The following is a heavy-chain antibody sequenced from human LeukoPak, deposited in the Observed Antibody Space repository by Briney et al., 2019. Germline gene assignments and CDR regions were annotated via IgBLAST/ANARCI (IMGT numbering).Heavy chain of an antibody. CDR2: ISTYNGNT. Sequence: ASVKVSCKASVYTFTSYGISWVRQAPVQGLEWRGWISTYNGNTNYAQKLQGRVTMTTDTSTSTAYMELRSLRSDDTAVYYCARDFDLGWFWVIDYWGQGTLVTVSS. D-gene: IGHD3-10*01. J-gene: IGHJ4*02. V-gene: IGHV1-18*01. CDR1: VYTFTSYG. CDR3: ARDFDLGWFWVIDY.